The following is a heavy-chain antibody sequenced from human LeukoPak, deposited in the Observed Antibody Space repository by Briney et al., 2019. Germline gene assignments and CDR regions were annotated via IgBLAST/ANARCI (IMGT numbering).Heavy chain of an antibody. J-gene: IGHJ4*02. CDR2: ISYDGSNK. D-gene: IGHD3-22*01. Sequence: GGSLRLSCAASGFTFSSYAMHWVRQAPGKGLEWVAVISYDGSNKYYADSVKGRFTISRDNSKNTLYLQMNSLRAEDTAVYYCARDEEDYYDSSGYSNYFDYWGQGTLVTVSS. V-gene: IGHV3-30-3*01. CDR1: GFTFSSYA. CDR3: ARDEEDYYDSSGYSNYFDY.